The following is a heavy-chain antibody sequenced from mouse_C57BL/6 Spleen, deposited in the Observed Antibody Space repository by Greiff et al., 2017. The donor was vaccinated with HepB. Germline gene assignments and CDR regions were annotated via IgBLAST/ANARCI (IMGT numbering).Heavy chain of an antibody. CDR2: IYPGDGDT. J-gene: IGHJ2*01. CDR3: ARSEIYDGYYDY. V-gene: IGHV1-80*01. CDR1: GYAFSSYW. D-gene: IGHD2-3*01. Sequence: VQLQQSGAELVKPGASVKISCKASGYAFSSYWMNWVKQRPGKGLEWIGQIYPGDGDTNYNGKFKGKATLTADKSSSTAYMQLSSLTSEDSAVYFCARSEIYDGYYDYWGQGTTLTVSS.